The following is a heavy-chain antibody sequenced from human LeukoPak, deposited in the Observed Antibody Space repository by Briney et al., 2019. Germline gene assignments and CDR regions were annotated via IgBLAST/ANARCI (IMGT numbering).Heavy chain of an antibody. CDR2: IYSDGST. J-gene: IGHJ4*02. CDR1: GFTVSSDY. Sequence: PGGSLRLSCAASGFTVSSDYMSWVRQAPGKGLEWVSLIYSDGSTYYAASVKGRFTISRDNSKNTLYLQMNSLGAEDTAVYYCARAVGDSSNWEPPFDYWGQGTLVTVSS. D-gene: IGHD6-13*01. CDR3: ARAVGDSSNWEPPFDY. V-gene: IGHV3-53*01.